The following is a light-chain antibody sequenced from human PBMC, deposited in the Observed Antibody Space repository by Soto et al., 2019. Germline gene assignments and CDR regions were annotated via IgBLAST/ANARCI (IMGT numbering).Light chain of an antibody. CDR2: GNR. J-gene: IGLJ1*01. Sequence: QSVLTQPPSVSGAPGQRVTISCTGNNSNLGAGYDVHWYQQLPGAAPKLVIFGNRNRPSGVPERFSGSKSGTSASLAITGLQAEDEADYYCCSYGGRSTYVFGTGTKLTVL. CDR3: CSYGGRSTYV. V-gene: IGLV1-40*01. CDR1: NSNLGAGYD.